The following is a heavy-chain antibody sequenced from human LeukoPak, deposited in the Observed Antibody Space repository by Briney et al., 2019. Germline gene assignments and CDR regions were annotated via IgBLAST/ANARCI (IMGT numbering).Heavy chain of an antibody. D-gene: IGHD3-22*01. CDR2: INPKSGDT. V-gene: IGHV1-2*02. CDR3: ARGKDDSTGHYDAFDV. CDR1: GYSFSDNY. J-gene: IGHJ3*01. Sequence: APLKVSCKASGYSFSDNYIHWVRQAPGQGLEYMGWINPKSGDTSFSQRFKGRVTMTSDTSISTAYMEMRKLRSDDTAVYFCARGKDDSTGHYDAFDVWGHGTMVTVSS.